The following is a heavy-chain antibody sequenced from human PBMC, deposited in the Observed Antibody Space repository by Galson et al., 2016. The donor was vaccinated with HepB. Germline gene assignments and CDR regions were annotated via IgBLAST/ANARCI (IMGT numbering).Heavy chain of an antibody. CDR1: GGSISSSSYY. D-gene: IGHD4-11*01. V-gene: IGHV4-39*02. CDR3: ARLDPNYRFVFDF. CDR2: IYYTGNT. Sequence: ETLSLTCTVSGGSISSSSYYWGWIRQPPGKGLEWIGSIYYTGNTYYNPSLKSRVTMSVATSKNLFSLKLSSVTAADTAIYYCARLDPNYRFVFDFWGQGTMVTVSS. J-gene: IGHJ3*01.